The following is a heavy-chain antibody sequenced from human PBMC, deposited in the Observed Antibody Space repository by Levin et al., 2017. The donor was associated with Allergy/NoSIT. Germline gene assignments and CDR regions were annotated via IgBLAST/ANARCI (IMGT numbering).Heavy chain of an antibody. D-gene: IGHD3-22*01. V-gene: IGHV4-39*01. J-gene: IGHJ3*02. CDR3: ARQNYYDSDRIMGSAFDI. CDR2: IYYSGST. Sequence: SETLSLTCTVSGGSISSSSYYWGWIRQPPGKGLEWIGSIYYSGSTYYNPSLKSRVTISVDTSKNQFSLKLSSVTAADTAVYYCARQNYYDSDRIMGSAFDIWGQGTMVTVSS. CDR1: GGSISSSSYY.